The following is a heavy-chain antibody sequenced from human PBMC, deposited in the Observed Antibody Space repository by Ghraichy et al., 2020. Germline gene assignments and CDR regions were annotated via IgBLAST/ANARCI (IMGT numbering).Heavy chain of an antibody. Sequence: GGSLRLSCAASGFTFSSYGMHWVRQAPGKGLEWVAFIRYDGSNKYYADSVKGRFTISRDNSKNTLYLQMNSLRAEDTAVYYCAKGGGSSSRRDHFDYWGQGTLVTVSS. J-gene: IGHJ4*02. CDR3: AKGGGSSSRRDHFDY. CDR1: GFTFSSYG. D-gene: IGHD6-6*01. CDR2: IRYDGSNK. V-gene: IGHV3-30*02.